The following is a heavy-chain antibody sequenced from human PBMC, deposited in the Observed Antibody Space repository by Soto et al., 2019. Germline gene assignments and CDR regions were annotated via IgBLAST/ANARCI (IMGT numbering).Heavy chain of an antibody. CDR1: GYTFTSYG. CDR2: ISAYNGNT. CDR3: ARAPPRDTAMAAFDY. D-gene: IGHD5-18*01. V-gene: IGHV1-18*01. Sequence: ASVKVSCKASGYTFTSYGISWVRQAPGQGLEWMGWISAYNGNTNYAQKLQGRVIMTTDTSTSTAYMELRSLRSDDTAVYYCARAPPRDTAMAAFDYWAQGTLVTVSS. J-gene: IGHJ4*02.